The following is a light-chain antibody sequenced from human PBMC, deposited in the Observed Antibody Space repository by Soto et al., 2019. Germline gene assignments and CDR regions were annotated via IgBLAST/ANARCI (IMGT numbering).Light chain of an antibody. CDR2: KAS. Sequence: DIQMTQSPSTLSASVGDRVTITCRASQSIRSWLAWYQQKPGKAPKLLIYKASSLESGVPSRFSGSGSGTEFTLTISSLQPDDFATYYCQQYNIWTFGQGTKVEIK. CDR3: QQYNIWT. CDR1: QSIRSW. J-gene: IGKJ1*01. V-gene: IGKV1-5*03.